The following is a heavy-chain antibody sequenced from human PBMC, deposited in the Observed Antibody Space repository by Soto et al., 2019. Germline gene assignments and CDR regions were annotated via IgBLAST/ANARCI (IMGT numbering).Heavy chain of an antibody. CDR1: GGSVSSGGYY. J-gene: IGHJ4*02. CDR2: IYYSGTT. Sequence: SETLSLTCTVSGGSVSSGGYYWSWIRQHPGTGLEWVGYIYYSGTTYFNPSLKSRASISLDTSKNEFSLKLTSVTAADTAVYYCARRALPQCINGVCYKDGFWDYWGQGALVTVSS. CDR3: ARRALPQCINGVCYKDGFWDY. V-gene: IGHV4-31*03. D-gene: IGHD2-8*01.